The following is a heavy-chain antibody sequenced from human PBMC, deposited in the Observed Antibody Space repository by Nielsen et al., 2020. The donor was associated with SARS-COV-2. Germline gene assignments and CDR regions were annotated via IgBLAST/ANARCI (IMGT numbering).Heavy chain of an antibody. J-gene: IGHJ1*01. CDR2: IIPIFATP. CDR3: AREGELSPGLLFPNV. CDR1: GDTFNSYG. Sequence: SVKVSCKAAGDTFNSYGIHWVRQAPGQGLEWIGGIIPIFATPHYAQKFQGRVTLTAGESTGTAYMELSSLRSEDTAVHYCAREGELSPGLLFPNVWGQGTLVTVSS. V-gene: IGHV1-69*13. D-gene: IGHD1-1*01.